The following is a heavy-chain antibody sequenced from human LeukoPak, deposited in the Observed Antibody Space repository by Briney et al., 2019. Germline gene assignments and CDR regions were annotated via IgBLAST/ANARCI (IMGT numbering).Heavy chain of an antibody. CDR1: GGSFRGYY. D-gene: IGHD6-19*01. CDR3: ARGGWYPESFQH. CDR2: INHSGST. Sequence: SETLSLTCAVYGGSFRGYYWSWIRQPPGKGLEWIGEINHSGSTNYNPSLKSRVAISVDTSKNQFSLKLSSVTAADTAVYYCARGGWYPESFQHWGQGALVTVSS. V-gene: IGHV4-34*01. J-gene: IGHJ1*01.